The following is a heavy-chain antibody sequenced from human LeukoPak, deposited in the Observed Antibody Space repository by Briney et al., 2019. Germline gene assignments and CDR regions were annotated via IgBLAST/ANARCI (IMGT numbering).Heavy chain of an antibody. CDR2: IRYDGSNK. CDR1: GFTFSSYG. CDR3: ARRAGAYSHPYDY. D-gene: IGHD4/OR15-4a*01. J-gene: IGHJ4*02. V-gene: IGHV3-30*02. Sequence: GGSLRLSCAASGFTFSSYGMHWARQAPGKGLEWVAFIRYDGSNKYYADSVKARFTISRDNSKNTLYLQMNSLSADDTAVYYCARRAGAYSHPYDYWGQGTLVTVSS.